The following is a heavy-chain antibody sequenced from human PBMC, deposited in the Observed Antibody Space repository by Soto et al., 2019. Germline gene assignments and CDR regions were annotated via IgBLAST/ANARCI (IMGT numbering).Heavy chain of an antibody. V-gene: IGHV3-21*01. J-gene: IGHJ4*02. Sequence: GGSLRLSCAASGFTFSSYSMNWVRQAPGKGLEWVSSISSSSSYIYYADSVKGRFTIARDNAKNSLYLQMNSLRAEDSAVYYWAREVVGATNGHYFDYWGQGTLVTVSS. D-gene: IGHD1-26*01. CDR3: AREVVGATNGHYFDY. CDR2: ISSSSSYI. CDR1: GFTFSSYS.